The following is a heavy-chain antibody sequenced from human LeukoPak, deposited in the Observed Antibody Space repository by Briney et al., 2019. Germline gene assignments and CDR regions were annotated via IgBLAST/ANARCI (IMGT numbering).Heavy chain of an antibody. CDR3: AKDTYYDILTGPTDY. D-gene: IGHD3-9*01. Sequence: GGSLRLSCAASGFTFGMYAMSWVRQAPGKGLEWVSTLSGSGGSTYYADSVKGRFTISRDNSKNTLYLQMNSLRAEDTAVYYCAKDTYYDILTGPTDYWGQGTLVTVSS. CDR1: GFTFGMYA. J-gene: IGHJ4*02. V-gene: IGHV3-23*01. CDR2: LSGSGGST.